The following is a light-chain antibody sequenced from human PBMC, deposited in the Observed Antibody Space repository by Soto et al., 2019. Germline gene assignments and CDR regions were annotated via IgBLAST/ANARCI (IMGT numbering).Light chain of an antibody. CDR1: LSLLHRDGQTY. CDR2: GVS. Sequence: DIVMTQTPLSLSVTPGQPASISCRSSLSLLHRDGQTYLYWFLQKPGQPPRPLIYGVSNRFSGVPDRLSGSGSGTDFTLKISRVEAEDVGIYFCMQTTQFPPITFGGGTKVEI. J-gene: IGKJ4*01. CDR3: MQTTQFPPIT. V-gene: IGKV2D-29*01.